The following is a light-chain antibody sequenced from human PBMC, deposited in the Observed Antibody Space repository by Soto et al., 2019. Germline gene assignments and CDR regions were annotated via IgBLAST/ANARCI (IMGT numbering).Light chain of an antibody. CDR2: DVS. CDR3: GSYTTSYNYV. V-gene: IGLV2-14*01. Sequence: QYVQSHPASVCWSPGQSITISCTGTSSDIDAYNYVSWYQQHPGKAPKLMIYDVSNRPSGISNRFSGSKSGNTASLTISGLQAEEEADYYCGSYTTSYNYVFGTGTKVTVL. J-gene: IGLJ1*01. CDR1: SSDIDAYNY.